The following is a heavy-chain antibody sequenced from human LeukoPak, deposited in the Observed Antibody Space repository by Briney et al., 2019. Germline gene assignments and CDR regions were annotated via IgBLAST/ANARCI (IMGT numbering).Heavy chain of an antibody. CDR3: ARGVGSGSRLRAGDY. J-gene: IGHJ4*02. CDR2: IYSGGST. Sequence: GGSLRLSCAASGFTVSSNYMSWVRQAPGKGLEWVSVIYSGGSTYYADSVKGRFTISRDNSKNTLYLQMDSLRAEDTAVYYCARGVGSGSRLRAGDYWGQGTLVTVSS. CDR1: GFTVSSNY. V-gene: IGHV3-53*01. D-gene: IGHD1-26*01.